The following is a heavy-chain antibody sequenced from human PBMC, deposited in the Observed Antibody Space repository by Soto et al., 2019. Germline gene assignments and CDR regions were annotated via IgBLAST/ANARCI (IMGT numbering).Heavy chain of an antibody. J-gene: IGHJ1*01. CDR2: ISSSGSTI. CDR3: ASSVDVWYFQH. CDR1: GFTFSDYY. D-gene: IGHD2-15*01. V-gene: IGHV3-11*01. Sequence: GGSLRLSCAASGFTFSDYYMSWIRQAPGKGLEWVSYISSSGSTIYYADSVKGRFTISRDNAKNSLYLQMNSLRAEDTAVYYCASSVDVWYFQHWGQGTLVTVSS.